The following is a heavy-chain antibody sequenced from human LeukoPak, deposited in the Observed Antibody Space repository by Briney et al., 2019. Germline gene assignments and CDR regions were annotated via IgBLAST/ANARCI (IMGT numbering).Heavy chain of an antibody. D-gene: IGHD3-9*01. CDR3: ARDRLAVMDY. CDR1: GFTFSTYW. J-gene: IGHJ4*02. V-gene: IGHV3-74*01. CDR2: INSGGSST. Sequence: PAGGSLRLSCAASGFTFSTYWMHWVRQAPGKGLVWVSRINSGGSSTTYADSVKGRFTISRDNAKNTLFLQMKSLRAEDMAVYYCARDRLAVMDYWGQGTLVIVSS.